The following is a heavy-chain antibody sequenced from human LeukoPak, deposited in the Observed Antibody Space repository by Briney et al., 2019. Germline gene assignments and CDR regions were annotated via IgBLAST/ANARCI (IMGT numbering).Heavy chain of an antibody. J-gene: IGHJ4*02. CDR1: GFTFSDYS. CDR2: MSSSSSYT. Sequence: GGSLRLSCAASGFTFSDYSLNWVRQAPGKGLEWVSSMSSSSSYTYYADSVKGRFTISRDNAKNSLYLQMNSLRADDTAVYYCAREGSGWPFDYWGQGTLVTVSS. CDR3: AREGSGWPFDY. D-gene: IGHD6-19*01. V-gene: IGHV3-21*01.